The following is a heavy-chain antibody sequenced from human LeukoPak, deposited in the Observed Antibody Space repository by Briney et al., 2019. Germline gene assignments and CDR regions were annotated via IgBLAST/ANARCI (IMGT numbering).Heavy chain of an antibody. J-gene: IGHJ3*02. Sequence: SVKVSCKASGGTFGSYGITWVRQAPGQGPEWMGGIIPIFGATNYAQKFQGRVTITADKSRSTVYMELSSLRSEDTAVYYCARVYCDGDCYETRGAFDIWGQGTVVTVSS. V-gene: IGHV1-69*06. CDR3: ARVYCDGDCYETRGAFDI. D-gene: IGHD2-21*02. CDR2: IIPIFGAT. CDR1: GGTFGSYG.